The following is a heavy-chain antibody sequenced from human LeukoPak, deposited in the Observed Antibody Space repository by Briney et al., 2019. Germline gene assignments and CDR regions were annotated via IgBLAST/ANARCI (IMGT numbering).Heavy chain of an antibody. D-gene: IGHD4-11*01. CDR2: ISVYNGNT. CDR1: GYTCTSYG. CDR3: ARYQGYSNYGFRPSSYYFDY. Sequence: GASVKVSCKASGYTCTSYGISWVRQAPGQGLEWMGLISVYNGNTNYAQKLQARVTMTTDTSTSTAYMELRSLRSDDTAVYYCARYQGYSNYGFRPSSYYFDYWGQGTLVTVSS. J-gene: IGHJ4*02. V-gene: IGHV1-18*01.